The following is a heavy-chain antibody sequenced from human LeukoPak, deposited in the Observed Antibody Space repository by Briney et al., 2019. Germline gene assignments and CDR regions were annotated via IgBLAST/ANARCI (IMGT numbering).Heavy chain of an antibody. V-gene: IGHV4-38-2*02. D-gene: IGHD2-2*01. CDR3: ARVARCTSCFDVDY. CDR2: FFLKGST. J-gene: IGHJ4*02. Sequence: SETLSLTCSVSDDSITMYYWTWIRQPPGKGLEWIGSFFLKGSTYYNPSLKSRVTISVDTSKNQFSLTLSSVTAADTAVYYCARVARCTSCFDVDYWGQGTLVTVSS. CDR1: DDSITMYY.